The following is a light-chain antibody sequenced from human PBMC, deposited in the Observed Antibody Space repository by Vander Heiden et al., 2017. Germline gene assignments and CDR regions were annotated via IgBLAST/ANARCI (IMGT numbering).Light chain of an antibody. CDR1: RSDVGSYNL. CDR2: EVT. V-gene: IGLV2-23*02. J-gene: IGLJ3*02. Sequence: QSALTQPASVSGSPGQSITISCTGGRSDVGSYNLVSWYQHHSGRAPRLVIYEVTKRASGVSSRFSGSKSGSAASLTISGLQPEDEGEYHCCSYAGGNTLVFGGGTKLTVL. CDR3: CSYAGGNTLV.